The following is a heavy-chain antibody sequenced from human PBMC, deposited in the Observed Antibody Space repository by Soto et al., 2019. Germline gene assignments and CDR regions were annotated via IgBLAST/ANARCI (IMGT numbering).Heavy chain of an antibody. V-gene: IGHV4-39*01. CDR2: IYYSGST. D-gene: IGHD6-13*01. J-gene: IGHJ5*02. CDR1: GGSISSSSYY. CDR3: ARHQSHSSSYVDP. Sequence: SETLSLTCTVSGGSISSSSYYWSWIRQPPGKGLEWIGNIYYSGSTNYNPSLKSRVTISVDTSKNQFSLKLSSVTAADTAVYYCARHQSHSSSYVDPWGQGTLVTVSS.